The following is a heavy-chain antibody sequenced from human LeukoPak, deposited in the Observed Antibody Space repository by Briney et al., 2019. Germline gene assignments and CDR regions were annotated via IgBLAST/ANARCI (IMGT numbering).Heavy chain of an antibody. V-gene: IGHV1-18*01. CDR1: GYTFTTYG. CDR3: AAEAVVVTADAFDI. CDR2: ISSYNGNT. J-gene: IGHJ3*02. Sequence: ASVEVSCKASGYTFTTYGISWVRQAPGQGLEWMGWISSYNGNTNYAQKLQGRVTMTTDTSTSTAYMELSSLRSEDTAVYYCAAEAVVVTADAFDIWGQGTMVTVSS. D-gene: IGHD2-21*02.